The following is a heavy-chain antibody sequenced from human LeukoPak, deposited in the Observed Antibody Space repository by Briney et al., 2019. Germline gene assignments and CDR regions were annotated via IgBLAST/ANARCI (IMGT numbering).Heavy chain of an antibody. CDR1: GFTFSSYW. CDR3: ARDDGHGSGSLNPYYYYGMDV. Sequence: GGSLRLSCAASGFTFSSYWMSWVRQAPGKGLEWVANIKQDGSEKNYVDSVKGRFTISRDNAKNSLLLQMDSLRAEDTAVYYCARDDGHGSGSLNPYYYYGMDVWGKGTTVTVSS. V-gene: IGHV3-7*03. D-gene: IGHD3-10*01. J-gene: IGHJ6*04. CDR2: IKQDGSEK.